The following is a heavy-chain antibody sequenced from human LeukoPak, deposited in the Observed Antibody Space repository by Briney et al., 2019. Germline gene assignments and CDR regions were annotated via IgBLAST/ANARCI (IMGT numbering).Heavy chain of an antibody. Sequence: PSESLSLTCTVSGCSVSSGNYYWSWIRQPPEKGLEWIVYIYYSGSTNYNPYLKSPVTIAVDRSKIQFSLKLSSVTAADTAVYYCARNDGDNWGQGTMVTVSS. CDR1: GCSVSSGNYY. D-gene: IGHD3-16*01. CDR3: ARNDGDN. CDR2: IYYSGST. V-gene: IGHV4-61*01. J-gene: IGHJ3*02.